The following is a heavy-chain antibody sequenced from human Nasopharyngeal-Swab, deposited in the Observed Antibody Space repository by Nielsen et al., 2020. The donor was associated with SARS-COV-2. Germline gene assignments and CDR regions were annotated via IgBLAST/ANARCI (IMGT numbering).Heavy chain of an antibody. V-gene: IGHV5-51*01. CDR3: ARQRTTLTLGRAFDL. CDR2: IYPGNSDT. Sequence: GESLKISCKGFGHSFSNYRFAWVRQMPGKGLEWMGIIYPGNSDTRYSPSFQGQVTISADKSISTAYLQWSSLRASDTAIYYCARQRTTLTLGRAFDLWGQGTMVTVSS. D-gene: IGHD4-17*01. CDR1: GHSFSNYR. J-gene: IGHJ3*01.